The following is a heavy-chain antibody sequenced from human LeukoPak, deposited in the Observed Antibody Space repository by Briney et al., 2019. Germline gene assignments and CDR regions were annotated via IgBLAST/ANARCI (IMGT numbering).Heavy chain of an antibody. D-gene: IGHD6-6*01. Sequence: GGSLRLSCAVSGFTFSGFWMSWSRQALGKGLEWVASINSDGSEGYYADVVKGRFTISRDNAKNSLYLQINSLRAEDTAVYYCARSSYSSSSSVWGQGTMVTVSS. J-gene: IGHJ3*01. CDR2: INSDGSEG. CDR3: ARSSYSSSSSV. CDR1: GFTFSGFW. V-gene: IGHV3-7*03.